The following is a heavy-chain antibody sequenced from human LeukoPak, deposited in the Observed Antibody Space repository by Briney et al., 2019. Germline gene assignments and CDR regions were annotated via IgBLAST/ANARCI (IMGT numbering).Heavy chain of an antibody. CDR3: AREPSSGWYEGSTGYFDY. V-gene: IGHV3-66*02. J-gene: IGHJ4*02. CDR2: IYSGGST. CDR1: GFTVSSNY. D-gene: IGHD6-19*01. Sequence: GGSLRLSCAASGFTVSSNYMSWVRQAPGKGLEWVSVIYSGGSTYYADSVKGRFTISRDNSKNTLYLQMNSLRAEDTAVYYCAREPSSGWYEGSTGYFDYWGQGTLVTVSS.